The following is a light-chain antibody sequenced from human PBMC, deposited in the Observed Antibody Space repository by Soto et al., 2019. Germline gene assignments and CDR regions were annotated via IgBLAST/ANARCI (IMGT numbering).Light chain of an antibody. J-gene: IGLJ1*01. CDR1: SIDVGSDNL. CDR2: EVS. V-gene: IGLV2-23*02. Sequence: QSALTQPASVSGSPGQSITISCTGTSIDVGSDNLVSWYQLHPGKAPRLIIYEVSQRPSGVSNRFSGSKSGNTASLTISGLQAEDEADYHCCSYVGTSTYVFGTGTKLTVL. CDR3: CSYVGTSTYV.